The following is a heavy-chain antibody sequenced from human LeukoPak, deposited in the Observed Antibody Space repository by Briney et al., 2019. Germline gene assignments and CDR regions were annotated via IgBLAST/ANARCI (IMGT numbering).Heavy chain of an antibody. CDR3: VRRGVPSSGWGDHDY. V-gene: IGHV3-23*01. J-gene: IGHJ4*02. D-gene: IGHD6-19*01. Sequence: PGGSLRLSCAASGFTFNRNAISWVRQAPGKGLEWVSTIGGSGDKTFYADSVKGRFTISRDNSKNMLHLQMSSLTGEDTALYYCVRRGVPSSGWGDHDYWGQGALVTVSS. CDR2: IGGSGDKT. CDR1: GFTFNRNA.